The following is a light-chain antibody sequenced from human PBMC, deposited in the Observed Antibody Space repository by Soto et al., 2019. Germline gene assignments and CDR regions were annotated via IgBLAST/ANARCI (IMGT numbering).Light chain of an antibody. J-gene: IGKJ1*01. Sequence: EIVMTQSPATLSVSPGERATLSCRASQSVSSNLDWYQQKPGQAHRLLIYGASTRATGIPARFSGSGSGTDFTLTISSLQSEDFAVYYCQKYRTFGQGTKVEIK. V-gene: IGKV3-15*01. CDR1: QSVSSN. CDR2: GAS. CDR3: QKYRT.